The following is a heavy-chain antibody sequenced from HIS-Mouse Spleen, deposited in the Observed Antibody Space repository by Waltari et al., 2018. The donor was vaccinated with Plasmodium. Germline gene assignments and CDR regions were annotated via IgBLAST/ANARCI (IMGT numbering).Heavy chain of an antibody. D-gene: IGHD5-18*01. CDR2: ISGSGGST. V-gene: IGHV3-23*01. Sequence: AASGLTFSSYAMSGVRQAPGKGLEWVSGISGSGGSTYYADSVKGRFPISKDNSKNTLYLQMNSLRAEYTAVYYCAKDLGYSYGLDAFDIWGQGTMVTVSS. J-gene: IGHJ3*02. CDR3: AKDLGYSYGLDAFDI. CDR1: GLTFSSYA.